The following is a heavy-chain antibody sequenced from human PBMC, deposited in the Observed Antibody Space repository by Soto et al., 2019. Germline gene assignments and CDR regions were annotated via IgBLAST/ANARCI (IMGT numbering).Heavy chain of an antibody. CDR1: GFTFSSYG. CDR3: AKELRYSSSWPRAFDY. V-gene: IGHV3-30*18. Sequence: VGSLRLSCAASGFTFSSYGMHWVRQAPGKGLEWVAVISYDGSNKYYADSVKGRFTISRDNSKNTLYLQMNSLRAEDTAVYYCAKELRYSSSWPRAFDYWGQGTLVTVSS. CDR2: ISYDGSNK. D-gene: IGHD6-13*01. J-gene: IGHJ4*02.